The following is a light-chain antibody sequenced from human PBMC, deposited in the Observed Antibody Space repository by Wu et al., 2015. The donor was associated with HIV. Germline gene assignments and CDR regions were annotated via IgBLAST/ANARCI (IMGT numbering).Light chain of an antibody. Sequence: VLTQSPTTLSLSPGERATLSCRASQSLSSYLAWYQQKGGQAPRLLIYDASHRASGIPARFSGSGSGTDFTLTINRLEPEDFAVYYCQLSTNWPPELTFGGGT. CDR2: DAS. J-gene: IGKJ4*01. CDR3: QLSTNWPPELT. CDR1: QSLSSY. V-gene: IGKV3-11*01.